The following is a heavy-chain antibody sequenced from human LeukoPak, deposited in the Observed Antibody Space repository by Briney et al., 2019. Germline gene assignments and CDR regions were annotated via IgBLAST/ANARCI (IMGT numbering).Heavy chain of an antibody. V-gene: IGHV1-8*01. D-gene: IGHD5-12*01. CDR1: GYTFTSYD. CDR3: AKDRKWPPTWYYFDY. CDR2: VNPNSANT. J-gene: IGHJ4*02. Sequence: GASVKVSCKASGYTFTSYDINWVRQAPGQGLEWMGWVNPNSANTAYAQKLQGRVTMTRNTSISTAYMELSSLRAEDTAVYYCAKDRKWPPTWYYFDYWGQGTLVTVSS.